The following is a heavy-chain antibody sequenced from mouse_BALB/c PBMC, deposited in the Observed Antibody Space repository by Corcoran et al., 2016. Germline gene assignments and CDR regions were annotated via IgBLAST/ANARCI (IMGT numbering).Heavy chain of an antibody. CDR3: SREVPGGYPFDY. CDR2: IYPYNDDT. CDR1: GYTFTRYV. V-gene: IGHV1S136*01. D-gene: IGHD2-2*01. Sequence: EVQLQQSGPELVKPGASVKMSCKASGYTFTRYVMHWVKQKPGQGLEWIGYIYPYNDDTKYNEKFKGKATLTSDKSSSTAYIELSSLTSEDSAVYYCSREVPGGYPFDYWGQGTTLTVSS. J-gene: IGHJ2*01.